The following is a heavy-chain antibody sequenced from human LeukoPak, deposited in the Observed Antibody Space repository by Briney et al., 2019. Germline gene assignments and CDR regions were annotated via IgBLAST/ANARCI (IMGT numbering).Heavy chain of an antibody. Sequence: PGGSLRLSCAASGFTFSSYAMHSVRQAPGKGLEYVSAISSNGGSTSYANSVKGRFTISRDNSKNTLYLQMGSLRAEDMAVYYCARAAGGEYYYYMDVWGKGTTVTVSS. CDR1: GFTFSSYA. CDR2: ISSNGGST. D-gene: IGHD2-21*01. V-gene: IGHV3-64*01. CDR3: ARAAGGEYYYYMDV. J-gene: IGHJ6*03.